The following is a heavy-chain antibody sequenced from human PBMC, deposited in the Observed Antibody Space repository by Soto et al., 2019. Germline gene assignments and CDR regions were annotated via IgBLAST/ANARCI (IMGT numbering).Heavy chain of an antibody. J-gene: IGHJ4*02. D-gene: IGHD6-19*01. V-gene: IGHV3-72*01. CDR1: GFIFNDHY. CDR3: AKTVAGPNPFDS. CDR2: VRNKANSYTT. Sequence: ESGGGLVQPGGSLRLACAASGFIFNDHYMDWVRQAPGRGLEWVGRVRNKANSYTTEYAASVKGRFSISRDDSGNSVYLQMNSLRTDDTAVYFCAKTVAGPNPFDSWGQGTLVTVSS.